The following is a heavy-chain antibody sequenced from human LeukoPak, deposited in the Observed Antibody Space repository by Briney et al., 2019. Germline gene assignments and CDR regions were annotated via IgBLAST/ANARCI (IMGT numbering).Heavy chain of an antibody. Sequence: PGGSLRLSCAASGLTLSSDAMDWVRQAPGKGLEWVAVISSDGSNKYFADYVKGRFTISRDNSKNTLDLQMNSLRAEDTAVYDRASGMVYSSGYGDWYIDFWGRGTLVTVSS. CDR2: ISSDGSNK. J-gene: IGHJ2*01. CDR3: ASGMVYSSGYGDWYIDF. V-gene: IGHV3-30*03. CDR1: GLTLSSDA. D-gene: IGHD5-18*01.